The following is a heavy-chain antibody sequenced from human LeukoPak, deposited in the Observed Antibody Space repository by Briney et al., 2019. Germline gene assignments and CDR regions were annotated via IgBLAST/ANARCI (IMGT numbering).Heavy chain of an antibody. J-gene: IGHJ5*02. CDR3: ARPMRNYDSSGYHRFYNWFDP. Sequence: TGGSLRLSCAASGFTFSSYGMHWVRQAPGKGLEWVAFIRYDGSNKYYADSVKGRFAISRDNSKNTLYLQMNSLRAEDTAVYYCARPMRNYDSSGYHRFYNWFDPWGQGTLVTVSS. CDR1: GFTFSSYG. D-gene: IGHD3-22*01. V-gene: IGHV3-30*02. CDR2: IRYDGSNK.